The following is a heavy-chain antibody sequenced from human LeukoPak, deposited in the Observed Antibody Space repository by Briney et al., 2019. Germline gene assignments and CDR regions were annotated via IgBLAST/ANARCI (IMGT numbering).Heavy chain of an antibody. Sequence: PGGPLRLSCSASGLTFSTSAMSWVRQAPGKGLEWVSYISSSSSTIYYADSVKGRFTISRDNAKNSLYLQMNSLRAEDTAVYYCARSYGDYGMDVRGQGTTVTVSS. CDR3: ARSYGDYGMDV. V-gene: IGHV3-48*04. CDR2: ISSSSSTI. D-gene: IGHD4-17*01. J-gene: IGHJ6*02. CDR1: GLTFSTSA.